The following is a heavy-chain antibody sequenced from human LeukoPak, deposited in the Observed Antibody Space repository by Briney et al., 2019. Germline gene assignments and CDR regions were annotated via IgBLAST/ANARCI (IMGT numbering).Heavy chain of an antibody. Sequence: GESLKISCKGSGYSFASYWIGWVRQLRGKGLEWMGIIYPGDSKTRYGPSFQGQVTISADKSLSTAYLQWGSLEASDTAMYYCARLTHLNYADSWGQGTLVTVSS. V-gene: IGHV5-51*01. J-gene: IGHJ4*02. D-gene: IGHD1-7*01. CDR3: ARLTHLNYADS. CDR1: GYSFASYW. CDR2: IYPGDSKT.